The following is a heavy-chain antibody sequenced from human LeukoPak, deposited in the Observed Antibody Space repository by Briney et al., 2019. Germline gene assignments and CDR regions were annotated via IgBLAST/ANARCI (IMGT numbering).Heavy chain of an antibody. J-gene: IGHJ4*02. V-gene: IGHV3-21*01. CDR2: ISSSSSYI. CDR1: GFTFSSYS. Sequence: GSLRLSCVVSGFTFSSYSVNWVRQSPGNGLEWVSYISSSSSYIHYADSVKGRFTISRDNAKKSLYLQMNSLRAEDTAVYYCARAPLHLAMYHYFDYWGQGTLVTVSS. CDR3: ARAPLHLAMYHYFDY. D-gene: IGHD2-2*01.